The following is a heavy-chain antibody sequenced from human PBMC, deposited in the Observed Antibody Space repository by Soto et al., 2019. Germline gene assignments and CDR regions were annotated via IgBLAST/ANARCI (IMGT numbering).Heavy chain of an antibody. CDR1: GDSVSSNSAA. CDR3: AREGGSETLAGRRVEY. V-gene: IGHV6-1*01. D-gene: IGHD6-19*01. Sequence: PSQTLSLTCVDSGDSVSSNSAAWNWIRQSPSRGIEWLGRTYYRSKWYDDYAVSVKSRITINPDTSKNQFSLQLNSVTPEDTAVYYXAREGGSETLAGRRVEYWGQGTLVTVSS. J-gene: IGHJ4*02. CDR2: TYYRSKWYD.